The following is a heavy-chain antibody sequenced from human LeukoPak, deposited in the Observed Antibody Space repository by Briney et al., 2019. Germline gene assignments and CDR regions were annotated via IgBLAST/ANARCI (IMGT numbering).Heavy chain of an antibody. CDR2: INPSGGST. Sequence: GASVKVSCKASGYSFTTYYIHWVRQAPAQGRAWMGVINPSGGSTSFAQKFQARLTMTRDTSTSTVYMELSGLSSEDTAVYYCAREIVVVPSAMGFDPWGQGTLVTVSS. CDR1: GYSFTTYY. CDR3: AREIVVVPSAMGFDP. J-gene: IGHJ5*02. D-gene: IGHD2-2*01. V-gene: IGHV1-46*01.